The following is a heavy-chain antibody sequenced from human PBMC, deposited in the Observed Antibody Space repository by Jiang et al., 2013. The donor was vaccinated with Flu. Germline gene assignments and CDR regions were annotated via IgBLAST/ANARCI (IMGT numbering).Heavy chain of an antibody. CDR1: GGSISSYY. D-gene: IGHD2-15*01. CDR3: ATRYCSGGSCEVDY. V-gene: IGHV4-38-2*02. J-gene: IGHJ4*02. Sequence: GLVKPSETLSLTCTVSGGSISSYYWGWIRQPPGKGLEWIGSIYHSGSTYYNPSLKSRVTISVDTSKNQFSLKLSSVTAADTAVYYCATRYCSGGSCEVDYWGQGTLVTVSS. CDR2: IYHSGST.